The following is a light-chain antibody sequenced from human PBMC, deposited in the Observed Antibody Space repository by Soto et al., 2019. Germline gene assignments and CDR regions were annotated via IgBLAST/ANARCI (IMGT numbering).Light chain of an antibody. J-gene: IGLJ1*01. CDR3: QSYDSSLSGYV. Sequence: QSALAQPASVSGSPGQSITISCTGTSSDVGGYNYVSWYQQHPGKAPKLLIYSNYNRPSGVPDRFSGSKSGTSASLAITGLQAEDEADFYCQSYDSSLSGYVFGTGTKVTVL. CDR1: SSDVGGYNY. V-gene: IGLV2-14*01. CDR2: SNY.